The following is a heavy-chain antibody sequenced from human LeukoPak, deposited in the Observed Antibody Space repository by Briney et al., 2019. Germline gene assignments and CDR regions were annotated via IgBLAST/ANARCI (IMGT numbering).Heavy chain of an antibody. Sequence: SETLSLTCTVSGGSISRSNCYWGWIRQPPGKGLEWIATIFYYGKRYYNPSLQSRVTISLDTSKNQFSLKLSSVTAADTAVYYCASASGYPYYFDYWGQGTLVTVSS. CDR2: IFYYGKR. J-gene: IGHJ4*02. CDR1: GGSISRSNCY. CDR3: ASASGYPYYFDY. D-gene: IGHD5-12*01. V-gene: IGHV4-39*01.